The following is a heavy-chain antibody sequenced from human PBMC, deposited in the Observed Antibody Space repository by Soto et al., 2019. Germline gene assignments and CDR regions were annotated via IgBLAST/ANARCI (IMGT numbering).Heavy chain of an antibody. CDR3: AKDRRYCSGGSCNDAFDI. Sequence: HPGGSLRLSCAASGFTFSSYAMSWVRQAPGKGLEWVSAISEYYADSVKGRFTISRDNSKNTLYLQMNSLRAEDTAVYYCAKDRRYCSGGSCNDAFDIWGQGTMVTVS. D-gene: IGHD2-15*01. J-gene: IGHJ3*02. CDR1: GFTFSSYA. V-gene: IGHV3-23*01. CDR2: ISE.